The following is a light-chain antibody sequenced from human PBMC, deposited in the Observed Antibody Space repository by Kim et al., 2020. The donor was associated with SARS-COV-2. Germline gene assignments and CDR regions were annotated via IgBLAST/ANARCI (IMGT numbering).Light chain of an antibody. Sequence: GKRVTISCAGSTSNIGSNVVNWYQQFPGRAPKLLIYSDSHRPSGVPDRFSGSKSGTSASLAISWLRSEDESDYYCAVWDDSLNGPVFGGGTQLTVL. V-gene: IGLV1-44*01. CDR1: TSNIGSNV. J-gene: IGLJ3*02. CDR3: AVWDDSLNGPV. CDR2: SDS.